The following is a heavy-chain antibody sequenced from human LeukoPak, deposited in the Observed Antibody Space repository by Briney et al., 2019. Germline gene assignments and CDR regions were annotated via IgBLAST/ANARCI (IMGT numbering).Heavy chain of an antibody. Sequence: SETLSLTCTVSGDSISSSSYYWGWIRQPPGKGLEWIGSIYYSGSTYYNPSLKSRVTISVDTSKNQFSLKLSSVTAADTAVYYCARPRAGTGNLWYYYGMDVWGQGTTVTVSS. J-gene: IGHJ6*02. V-gene: IGHV4-39*01. CDR3: ARPRAGTGNLWYYYGMDV. D-gene: IGHD1-1*01. CDR2: IYYSGST. CDR1: GDSISSSSYY.